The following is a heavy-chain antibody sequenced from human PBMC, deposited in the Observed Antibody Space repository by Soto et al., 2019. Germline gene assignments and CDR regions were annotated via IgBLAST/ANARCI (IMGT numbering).Heavy chain of an antibody. D-gene: IGHD2-15*01. Sequence: PSETLSLTCTVSGGSISSGDYYWSWIRQPPGKGLEWIGYIYYSGSTNYNPSLKSRVTISVDTSKNQFSLKLSSVTAADTAVYYCARGYCSGGSCYAEWFDPWGQGTLVTVSS. CDR1: GGSISSGDYY. CDR2: IYYSGST. V-gene: IGHV4-61*08. CDR3: ARGYCSGGSCYAEWFDP. J-gene: IGHJ5*02.